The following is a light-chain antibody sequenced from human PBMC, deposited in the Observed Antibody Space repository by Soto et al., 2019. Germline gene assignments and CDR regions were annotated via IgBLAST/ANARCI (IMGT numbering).Light chain of an antibody. J-gene: IGKJ1*01. CDR3: QQYDNWPPWT. CDR2: DVS. CDR1: QSVNSK. Sequence: EIVMTQSPATLSVSPWERATLSCRASQSVNSKLAWYQQKPGQAPRLLIYDVSTRATGIPARFSGSGSATEFTLTISSLQSEDFAVYYCQQYDNWPPWTFGQGTKVDIK. V-gene: IGKV3-15*01.